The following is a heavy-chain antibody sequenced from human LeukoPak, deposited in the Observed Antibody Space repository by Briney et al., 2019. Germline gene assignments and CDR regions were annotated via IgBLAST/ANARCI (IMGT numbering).Heavy chain of an antibody. CDR3: ARDRWSYDPQGGFDC. Sequence: AGGSLRLSCAASGFSFSTQRMHWVRQAPGKGLEWVANIKQDGSERYYVDSVKGRFTLSRDNAKNSLYLQMNSLRAEDTAVYYCARDRWSYDPQGGFDCWGQGTLVTVSS. V-gene: IGHV3-7*03. CDR1: GFSFSTQR. CDR2: IKQDGSER. J-gene: IGHJ4*02. D-gene: IGHD3-22*01.